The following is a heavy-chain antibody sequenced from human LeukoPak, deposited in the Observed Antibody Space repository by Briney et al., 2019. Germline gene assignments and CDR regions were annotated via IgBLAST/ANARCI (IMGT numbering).Heavy chain of an antibody. Sequence: SETLSLTCTVSGYSISSGYYWGWIRQPPGQGLEWIGGIYHTGSAYHNPSLKSRVIISVDTSKNQFSLKLTSVTAADTAVYYCARGEPDYYDTSGYTEYFQHWGQGSLVTVSS. CDR1: GYSISSGYY. D-gene: IGHD3-22*01. CDR2: IYHTGSA. V-gene: IGHV4-38-2*02. CDR3: ARGEPDYYDTSGYTEYFQH. J-gene: IGHJ1*01.